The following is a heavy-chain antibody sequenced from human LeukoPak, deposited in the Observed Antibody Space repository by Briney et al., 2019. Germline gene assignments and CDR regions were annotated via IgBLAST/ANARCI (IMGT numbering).Heavy chain of an antibody. J-gene: IGHJ4*02. D-gene: IGHD1-26*01. V-gene: IGHV4-59*12. Sequence: SETLSLTCTVSGGSISSYYWSWIRQPPGKGLEWIGYIYYSGSTNYNPSLKSRVTISVDTSKNQFSLKLSSVTAADTAVYYCARGESRGATGKPKCDYWGQGTLVTVSS. CDR3: ARGESRGATGKPKCDY. CDR2: IYYSGST. CDR1: GGSISSYY.